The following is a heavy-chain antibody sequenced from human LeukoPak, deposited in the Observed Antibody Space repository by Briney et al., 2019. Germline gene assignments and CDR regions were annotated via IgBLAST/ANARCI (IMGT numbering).Heavy chain of an antibody. D-gene: IGHD7-27*01. J-gene: IGHJ4*02. CDR1: GGSFSGYY. V-gene: IGHV4-34*01. Sequence: TTSETLSLTCAVYGGSFSGYYWSWIRQPPGKGLEWIGEINHSGSTDYNPSLKSRVTISVDTSKNQFSLKLSSVTAADTAVYYCARAPSVTGDDYWGQGTLVTVSS. CDR3: ARAPSVTGDDY. CDR2: INHSGST.